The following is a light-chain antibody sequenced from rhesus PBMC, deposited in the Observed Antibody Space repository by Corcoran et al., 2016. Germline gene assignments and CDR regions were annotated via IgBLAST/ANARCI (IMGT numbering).Light chain of an antibody. CDR2: KAS. Sequence: DIQMTQSPSSLSASVGDTVTITCRASQGISSWLAWYQQKPGKAPKLLIYKASRLQSGVPSRFSGSGSGTDFTLTITSLQSEDFATYFWRQYTSGPYSFGPGTKVEIK. J-gene: IGKJ2*01. CDR1: QGISSW. V-gene: IGKV1-22*01. CDR3: RQYTSGPYS.